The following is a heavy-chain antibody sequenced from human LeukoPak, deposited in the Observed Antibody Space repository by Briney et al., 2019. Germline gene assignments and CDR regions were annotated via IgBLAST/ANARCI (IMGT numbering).Heavy chain of an antibody. V-gene: IGHV3-7*03. D-gene: IGHD3-22*01. CDR3: ARGTDYDASGYVGY. Sequence: GGSLRLSCAASGFIFSNYWMTWVRQTPGKGLEWVANVRQDGSEKDYVDSVKGRFTISRDSAKNSLYLQMNSLRAEDTGVYYCARGTDYDASGYVGYWGQGTLVTVSS. CDR1: GFIFSNYW. J-gene: IGHJ4*02. CDR2: VRQDGSEK.